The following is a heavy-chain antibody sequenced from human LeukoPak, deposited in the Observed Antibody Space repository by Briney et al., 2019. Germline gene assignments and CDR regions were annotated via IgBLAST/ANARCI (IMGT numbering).Heavy chain of an antibody. CDR2: VFYTGKT. CDR1: GGSVSTSDYY. CDR3: ARVFDS. V-gene: IGHV4-39*07. J-gene: IGHJ4*02. Sequence: SETQSLTCTVSGGSVSTSDYYWGWIRQSPVKGLEWIGDVFYTGKTNYNPSLRGRATISIDTSKNQFSLKLTYVTAADSAVYYCARVFDSWGQGTLVTVSS.